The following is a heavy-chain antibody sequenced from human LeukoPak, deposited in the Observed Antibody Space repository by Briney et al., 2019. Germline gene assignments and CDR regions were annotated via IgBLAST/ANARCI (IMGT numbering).Heavy chain of an antibody. CDR1: GGSISSYY. CDR2: IYYSGST. CDR3: ARGGYCSGGSCRLLRWFDP. V-gene: IGHV4-59*08. J-gene: IGHJ5*02. D-gene: IGHD2-15*01. Sequence: TTSETLSLTCTVSGGSISSYYWSWIRQPPGKGLEWIGYIYYSGSTNYNPSLKSRVTISVDTSKNQFSLKLSSVTAADTAVYYCARGGYCSGGSCRLLRWFDPWGQGTLVTVSS.